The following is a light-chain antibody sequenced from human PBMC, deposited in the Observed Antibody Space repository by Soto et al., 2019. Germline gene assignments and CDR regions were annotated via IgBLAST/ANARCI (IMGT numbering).Light chain of an antibody. J-gene: IGKJ1*01. CDR1: QSISSW. CDR2: DAS. CDR3: QHYNSYSEA. Sequence: DIHMTQAPSTLSSSLGGIVTITCRASQSISSWLAWYQQKPGKAPKLLIYDASSLESGVPSRFSGSGSGTEFTLTISSLQPDDFATYYCQHYNSYSEAFGQGTKVDIK. V-gene: IGKV1-5*01.